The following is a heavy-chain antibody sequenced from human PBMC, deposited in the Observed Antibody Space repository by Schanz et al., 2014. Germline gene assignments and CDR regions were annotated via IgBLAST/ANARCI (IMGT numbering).Heavy chain of an antibody. CDR3: AKGRTVWSGSDRKYYFDY. Sequence: QVQLVESGGGVVQPGGSLRLSCAASGFTFSSYGMHWVRQAPGKGLEWVAFIRYDGSNNYYADSVKGRFTISRDNSKNTLYLQMNSLRAEDTAIYYCAKGRTVWSGSDRKYYFDYWGQGTLVTVSS. CDR1: GFTFSSYG. J-gene: IGHJ4*02. CDR2: IRYDGSNN. V-gene: IGHV3-30*02. D-gene: IGHD1-26*01.